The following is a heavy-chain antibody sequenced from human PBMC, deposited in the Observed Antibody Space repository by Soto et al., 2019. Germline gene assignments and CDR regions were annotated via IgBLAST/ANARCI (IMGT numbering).Heavy chain of an antibody. CDR2: IIPIFGTA. V-gene: IGHV1-69*13. Sequence: SVKVSCKASGYTFTSYGISWERQAPGQGLEWMGGIIPIFGTANYAQKFQGRVTITADESTSTAYMELSSLRSEDTAVYYCAREITAAGDYYYYGMDVWGQGTTVTVSS. J-gene: IGHJ6*02. CDR1: GYTFTSYG. CDR3: AREITAAGDYYYYGMDV. D-gene: IGHD6-13*01.